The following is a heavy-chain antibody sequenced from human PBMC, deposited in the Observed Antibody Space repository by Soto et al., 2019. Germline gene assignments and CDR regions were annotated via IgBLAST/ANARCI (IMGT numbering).Heavy chain of an antibody. J-gene: IGHJ4*02. D-gene: IGHD6-13*01. Sequence: VGSLRLSCAASGFAFSSYCMHWVRQAPGRGLEWVAVISYDGSNKYYADSVKGRFTISRDNSKNTLYLQMNSLRAEDTAVYYCAKDLGSTWQQLVSLMDLWGQGTLVTVSS. CDR1: GFAFSSYC. CDR2: ISYDGSNK. V-gene: IGHV3-30*18. CDR3: AKDLGSTWQQLVSLMDL.